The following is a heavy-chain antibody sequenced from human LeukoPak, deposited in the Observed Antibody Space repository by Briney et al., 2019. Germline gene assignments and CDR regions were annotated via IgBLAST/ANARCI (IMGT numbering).Heavy chain of an antibody. D-gene: IGHD2-15*01. CDR3: ARGGCSGGSCRGVAFDI. CDR1: GFTFSSYS. J-gene: IGHJ3*02. Sequence: GGSLRLSCAASGFTFSSYSMNWVRQAPGKGLEWVSSISSSSSYIYYADSVKGRFTISRDNSKNTLFLQMNSLRAEDTAVYYCARGGCSGGSCRGVAFDIWGQGTMVTVSS. CDR2: ISSSSSYI. V-gene: IGHV3-21*04.